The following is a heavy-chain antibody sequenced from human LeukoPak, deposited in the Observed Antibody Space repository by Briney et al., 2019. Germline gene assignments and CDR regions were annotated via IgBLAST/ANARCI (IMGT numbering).Heavy chain of an antibody. V-gene: IGHV5-51*01. CDR3: VRGGEILADFDN. D-gene: IGHD3-9*01. Sequence: GESLKISCKGSGYSFTSYSIGWVRQMPGKGLEWMGSIYPGDSDSRYIPSFQGQVTFTADKSITTAYLQWSSLKASDTAMYYCVRGGEILADFDNWGQGTLVTVSS. J-gene: IGHJ4*02. CDR1: GYSFTSYS. CDR2: IYPGDSDS.